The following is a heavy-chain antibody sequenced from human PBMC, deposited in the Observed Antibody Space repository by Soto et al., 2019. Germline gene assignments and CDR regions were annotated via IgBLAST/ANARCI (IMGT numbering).Heavy chain of an antibody. CDR3: AREVGPRPAASCDP. CDR1: GFTFSDYY. J-gene: IGHJ5*02. V-gene: IGHV3-11*01. D-gene: IGHD2-2*01. CDR2: ISSSGSNI. Sequence: QVQLVESGGGLVKPGGSLRLSCAASGFTFSDYYMSWIRQAPGKALEWVSYISSSGSNIYYADSVKGRFTIARENAKSSLYLQMSSLRAEDTAVYYCAREVGPRPAASCDPWGQGTLVTVSS.